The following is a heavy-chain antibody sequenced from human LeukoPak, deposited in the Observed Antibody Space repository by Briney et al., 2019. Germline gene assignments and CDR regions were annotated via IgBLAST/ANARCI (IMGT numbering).Heavy chain of an antibody. CDR1: GFTFSSYW. V-gene: IGHV3-74*01. J-gene: IGHJ4*02. Sequence: GGSLRLSCAASGFTFSSYWMHWVRQAPGKGLVWVSRINSDGSSTSYADSVKGRFTISRDNAKNSLYLQMNSLRAEDTAVYYCARSYGSGSPVGYWGQGTLVTVSS. CDR3: ARSYGSGSPVGY. D-gene: IGHD3-10*01. CDR2: INSDGSST.